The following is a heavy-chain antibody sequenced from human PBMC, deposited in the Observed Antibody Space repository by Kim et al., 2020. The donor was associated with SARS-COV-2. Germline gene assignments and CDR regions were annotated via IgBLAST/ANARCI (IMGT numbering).Heavy chain of an antibody. CDR2: INHSGRT. D-gene: IGHD3-3*01. Sequence: SETLSLTCAVYGGSFSGYYWSWIRQPPGKGLEWIGEINHSGRTNYNPSLKSRLTISVDTSKNQFSLKLSSVTAADTAVYYCATDYFWSGYYAWGQGTLVT. V-gene: IGHV4-34*01. CDR1: GGSFSGYY. J-gene: IGHJ5*02. CDR3: ATDYFWSGYYA.